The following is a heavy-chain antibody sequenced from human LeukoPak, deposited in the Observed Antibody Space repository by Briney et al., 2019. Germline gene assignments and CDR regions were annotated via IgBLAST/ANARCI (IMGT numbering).Heavy chain of an antibody. CDR1: GFTFSSYA. CDR3: ARDSIAVAGTFDY. Sequence: GGSLRLSCAASGFTFSSYAMQWVRQAPGEGLEWVAVISYDGSNKYYADSVKGRFTISRDNSKNTLYLQMNSLRAEDTAVYYCARDSIAVAGTFDYWGQGTLVTVSS. V-gene: IGHV3-30-3*01. CDR2: ISYDGSNK. J-gene: IGHJ4*02. D-gene: IGHD6-19*01.